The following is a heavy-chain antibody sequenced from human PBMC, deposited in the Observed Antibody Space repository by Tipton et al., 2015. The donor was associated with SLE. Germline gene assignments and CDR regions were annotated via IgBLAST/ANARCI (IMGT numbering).Heavy chain of an antibody. V-gene: IGHV4-61*09. Sequence: TLSLTCTVSGGSISSSSYYWGWIRQPAGKGLEWIGYIYTSGSTNYNPSLKSRVTISVDTSKNQFSLKLSSVTAADTAVYYCARGGDYYDSSGYYADYWGQGTLVTVSS. D-gene: IGHD3-22*01. J-gene: IGHJ4*02. CDR2: IYTSGST. CDR1: GGSISSSSYY. CDR3: ARGGDYYDSSGYYADY.